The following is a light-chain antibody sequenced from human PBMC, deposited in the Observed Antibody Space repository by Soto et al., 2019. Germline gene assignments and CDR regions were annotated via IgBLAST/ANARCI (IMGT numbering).Light chain of an antibody. CDR1: SSDVGAYNY. CDR3: CSYAGSYTYV. Sequence: QSLLTQPRSVSGSPGQSVTISCTGTSSDVGAYNYVSWYQQHPGKVPKLMIYDVSKRPSGVPDRFSGSKSGNTASLTISGLQAEDEADYYCCSYAGSYTYVFGTGTKAPVL. V-gene: IGLV2-11*01. CDR2: DVS. J-gene: IGLJ1*01.